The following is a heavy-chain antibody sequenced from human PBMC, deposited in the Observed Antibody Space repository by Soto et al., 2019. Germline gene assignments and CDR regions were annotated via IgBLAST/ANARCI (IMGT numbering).Heavy chain of an antibody. Sequence: QVQLVQSGAEVKKPGASVKVSCKAFGYTFSSYGISWVRQAPGQGLEWMGWISAYNGNTNYGQKVQGRVTMTTDTSTITAKMGLRSLTSDDTAVYFCRRDGMGGWSPQTFWGQGTLVTVSS. CDR3: RRDGMGGWSPQTF. CDR2: ISAYNGNT. V-gene: IGHV1-18*04. J-gene: IGHJ4*02. D-gene: IGHD1-26*01. CDR1: GYTFSSYG.